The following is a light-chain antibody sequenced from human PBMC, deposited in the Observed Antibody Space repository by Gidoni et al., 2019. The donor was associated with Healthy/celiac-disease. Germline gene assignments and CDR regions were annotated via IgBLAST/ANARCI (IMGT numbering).Light chain of an antibody. CDR2: WAS. Sequence: DIVMTHAPDSLDGSLGERATINCKSSQSVLYSSNNKNYLAWYQQKPGQTPKLLIYWASTRESGVPDRFSGSGSGTDFTLTISSLQAEDVAVYYCQQYYSTPPTFGQGTKVEIK. CDR3: QQYYSTPPT. J-gene: IGKJ1*01. CDR1: QSVLYSSNNKNY. V-gene: IGKV4-1*01.